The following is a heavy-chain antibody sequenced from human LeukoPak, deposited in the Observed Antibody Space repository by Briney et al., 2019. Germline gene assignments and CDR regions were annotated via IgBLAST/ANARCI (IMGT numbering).Heavy chain of an antibody. J-gene: IGHJ4*02. CDR2: IAGDGAST. CDR1: GLTFSNYA. CDR3: AKEYYFDY. V-gene: IGHV3-23*01. Sequence: GGSLRLSCAASGLTFSNYAMTWVRQAPGKGLEWVSTIAGDGASTYYADSVRGRFTISRDNSMNTLYLQMNNLRAEDTAVYYCAKEYYFDYWGQGTLVTVSS.